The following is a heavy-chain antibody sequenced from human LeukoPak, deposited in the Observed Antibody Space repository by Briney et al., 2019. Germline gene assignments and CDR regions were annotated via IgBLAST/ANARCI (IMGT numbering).Heavy chain of an antibody. V-gene: IGHV5-51*01. Sequence: GESLKISCKDSGYSFTTYWIAWVRQMPGKGLEWMGIIYPGDSDTTYSPSFQGQVTISADKSISTAYLQWNSLRASDTAMYYCARRRWADAFDIWGQVTMVTVSS. CDR1: GYSFTTYW. D-gene: IGHD4-23*01. J-gene: IGHJ3*02. CDR2: IYPGDSDT. CDR3: ARRRWADAFDI.